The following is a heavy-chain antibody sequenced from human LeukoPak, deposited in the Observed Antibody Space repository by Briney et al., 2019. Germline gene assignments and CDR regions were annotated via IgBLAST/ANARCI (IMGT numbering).Heavy chain of an antibody. CDR1: GFPFSSYA. CDR2: ISGRRGSN. Sequence: PGGSLRLSCAPSGFPFSSYAMSGSRHAPGKGLEGVSAISGRRGSNYYADFVKRRFTLSRDNSKNTLYLQINSLRAEDTAVYYCAKDRGRGSIVVAATTIDYWGQGTLVTVSS. J-gene: IGHJ4*02. CDR3: AKDRGRGSIVVAATTIDY. V-gene: IGHV3-23*01. D-gene: IGHD2-2*01.